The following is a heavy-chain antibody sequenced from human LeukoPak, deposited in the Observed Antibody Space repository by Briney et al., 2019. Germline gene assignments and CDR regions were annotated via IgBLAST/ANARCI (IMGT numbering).Heavy chain of an antibody. D-gene: IGHD1-14*01. V-gene: IGHV3-23*01. CDR2: ISGSGDST. J-gene: IGHJ4*02. CDR1: GFTFSGTW. CDR3: ATDLRY. Sequence: GGSLRLSCAASGFTFSGTWMHWVRQAPGKGLEWVSVISGSGDSTYYADSVKGRFTISRDNSKDTLYLQMNSLRAEDTAVYYCATDLRYWGQGTLVTVSS.